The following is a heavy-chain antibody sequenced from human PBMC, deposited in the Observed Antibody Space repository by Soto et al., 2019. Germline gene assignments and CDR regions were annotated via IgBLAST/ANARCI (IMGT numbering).Heavy chain of an antibody. CDR3: ARGNEYGGNFDY. CDR2: MNPNSGNT. D-gene: IGHD2-15*01. J-gene: IGHJ4*02. Sequence: QVQLVQSGAEVKKPGASVKVSCKASGYTFTSYDINWVRQATGQGLESMGWMNPNSGNTAYAQKFQGRVTMTRNTSISTAYMELSSLRSEDTAVYNCARGNEYGGNFDYWGQGTPVNVSS. CDR1: GYTFTSYD. V-gene: IGHV1-8*01.